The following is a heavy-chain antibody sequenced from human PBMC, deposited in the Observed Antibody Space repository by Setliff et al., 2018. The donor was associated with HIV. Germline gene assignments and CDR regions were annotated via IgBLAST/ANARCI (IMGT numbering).Heavy chain of an antibody. CDR2: INYSGST. V-gene: IGHV4-31*03. J-gene: IGHJ4*02. D-gene: IGHD3-3*01. CDR1: GDSISSGGYY. CDR3: ARIFQPRISPFDF. Sequence: PSETLSLTCTVSGDSISSGGYYWSWIRQFPGKGLEWSGYINYSGSTYYNPSLQSRLTMSVDTSKNQFALRLRSGTAPDTAVYYCARIFQPRISPFDFWGRGVLVTVSS.